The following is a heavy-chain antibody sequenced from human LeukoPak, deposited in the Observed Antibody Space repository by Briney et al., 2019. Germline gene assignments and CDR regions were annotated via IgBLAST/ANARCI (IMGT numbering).Heavy chain of an antibody. D-gene: IGHD2-15*01. CDR2: IYYSGST. CDR1: GGSLSSSSYY. CDR3: ARGKVVVVVAAAASLNWFDP. J-gene: IGHJ5*02. Sequence: PSETLSLTCTVSGGSLSSSSYYWGWIRQPPGKGLEWIGSIYYSGSTYYNPSLKSRVTISVDTSKNQFSLKLSSVTAADTAVYYCARGKVVVVVAAAASLNWFDPWGQGTLVTVSS. V-gene: IGHV4-39*01.